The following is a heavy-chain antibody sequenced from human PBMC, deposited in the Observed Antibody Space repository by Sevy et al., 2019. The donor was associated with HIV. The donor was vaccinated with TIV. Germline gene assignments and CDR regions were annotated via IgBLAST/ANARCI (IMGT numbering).Heavy chain of an antibody. J-gene: IGHJ3*02. Sequence: SETLSLTCLVSDASITTTYWSWIRQAPGKGLEWIGYFFHSGTTNYNRSLKSRVTISGDTSKNEFSLRLTSVTAADTAVYYSARSRAYPRDSDDGFANWGQGTMVTVSS. V-gene: IGHV4-59*01. CDR2: FFHSGTT. CDR1: DASITTTY. D-gene: IGHD2-21*01. CDR3: ARSRAYPRDSDDGFAN.